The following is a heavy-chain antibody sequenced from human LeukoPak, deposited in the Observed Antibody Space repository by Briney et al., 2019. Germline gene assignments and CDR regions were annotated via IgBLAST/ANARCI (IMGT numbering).Heavy chain of an antibody. CDR2: SRDKGNSYTT. D-gene: IGHD3-10*01. J-gene: IGHJ4*01. CDR3: TKLARAPRDFDY. Sequence: PGGSLRLSCAASGFTFSDHHIDWVRQAPGKGLEWVGRSRDKGNSYTTAYVASVRGRFTISRDDSKNSLYLQMNSLKIEDTAVYYCTKLARAPRDFDYWGQGTLVTVSS. CDR1: GFTFSDHH. V-gene: IGHV3-72*01.